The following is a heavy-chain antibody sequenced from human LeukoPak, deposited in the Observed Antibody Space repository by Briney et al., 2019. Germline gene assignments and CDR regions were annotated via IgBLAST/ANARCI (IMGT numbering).Heavy chain of an antibody. Sequence: SETLSLTCTVSGGSISSYYWSWIRQPPGKGLEWIAYIYYSGSTNYNPSLKSRVTISVDTSKNQFSLKLSSVTAAHTAVYYCARVYYSNSYDYWYFDLWGRGTLVTVSS. CDR1: GGSISSYY. CDR3: ARVYYSNSYDYWYFDL. CDR2: IYYSGST. V-gene: IGHV4-59*01. J-gene: IGHJ2*01. D-gene: IGHD6-13*01.